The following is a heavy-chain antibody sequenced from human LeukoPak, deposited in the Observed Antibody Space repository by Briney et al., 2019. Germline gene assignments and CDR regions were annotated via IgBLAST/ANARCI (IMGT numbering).Heavy chain of an antibody. CDR3: AKVYYDNSGYRPLDF. V-gene: IGHV3-7*01. CDR1: GFTFSAHW. Sequence: GSLRLSCAATGFTFSAHWMSWVRQAPGKGLEWAAHIKEDEGEKHYVDSVKGRFTISRDNAKNSLYLQMNSLRVEDTAVYYCAKVYYDNSGYRPLDFWGQGTLVTVSS. CDR2: IKEDEGEK. J-gene: IGHJ4*02. D-gene: IGHD3-22*01.